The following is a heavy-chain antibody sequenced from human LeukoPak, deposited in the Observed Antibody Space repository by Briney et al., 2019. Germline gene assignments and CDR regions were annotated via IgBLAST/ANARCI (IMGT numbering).Heavy chain of an antibody. Sequence: SDTLSLTRTVSGGSISRYYWSWTREPRGKALEEIGYIYTRGSTRHDPSLKSRVTISVHTSKNQFSLKLSSVTAADTAVYYCASTSGRWVSSVTMVRKSYYYYMDVWGKGTTVTVSS. CDR3: ASTSGRWVSSVTMVRKSYYYYMDV. CDR1: GGSISRYY. J-gene: IGHJ6*03. D-gene: IGHD3-10*01. V-gene: IGHV4-4*09. CDR2: IYTRGST.